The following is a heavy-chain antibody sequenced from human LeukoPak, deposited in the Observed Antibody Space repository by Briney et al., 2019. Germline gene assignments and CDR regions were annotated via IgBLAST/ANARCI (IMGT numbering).Heavy chain of an antibody. D-gene: IGHD6-13*01. CDR1: GFTFSSYS. Sequence: GRSLRLSCAASGFTFSSYSMNWVRQAPGKGLEWVSSISSSSSYIYYADSVKGRFTISRDNAKNSLYLQMNSLRAEDTAVYYCARGGLIAAAGTVFDYWGQGTLVTVSS. J-gene: IGHJ4*02. CDR3: ARGGLIAAAGTVFDY. CDR2: ISSSSSYI. V-gene: IGHV3-21*01.